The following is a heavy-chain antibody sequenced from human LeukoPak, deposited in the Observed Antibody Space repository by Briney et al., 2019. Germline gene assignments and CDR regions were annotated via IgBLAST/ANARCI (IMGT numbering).Heavy chain of an antibody. CDR2: ISWNSGSI. CDR3: AKSSTGSSWYYFDY. V-gene: IGHV3-9*03. D-gene: IGHD6-13*01. CDR1: GFTFDDYA. J-gene: IGHJ4*02. Sequence: PGRSLRLSCAASGFTFDDYAMHWVRQAPGKGLEWVSGISWNSGSIGYADSVKGRFTISRDNAKNSLYLQMNSPRAEDMALYYCAKSSTGSSWYYFDYWGQGTLVTVSS.